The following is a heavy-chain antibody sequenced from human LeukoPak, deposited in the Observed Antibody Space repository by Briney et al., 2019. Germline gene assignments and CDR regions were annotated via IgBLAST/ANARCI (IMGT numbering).Heavy chain of an antibody. D-gene: IGHD2-15*01. Sequence: GGSLRLSCTASGFIFGDYAMSWLRQASGKGLEWVGFIRSKTYGGTTEYAASVKGRFIISRDDSKSIAYLQMNSLKTEDTAMYYCTRDSGASGGSCYPWGQGTLVTVSS. V-gene: IGHV3-49*03. J-gene: IGHJ5*02. CDR2: IRSKTYGGTT. CDR1: GFIFGDYA. CDR3: TRDSGASGGSCYP.